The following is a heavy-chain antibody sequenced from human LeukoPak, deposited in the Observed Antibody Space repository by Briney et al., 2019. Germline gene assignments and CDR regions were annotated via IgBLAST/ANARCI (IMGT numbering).Heavy chain of an antibody. Sequence: GGSLRLSCAASGFTFSTYRMSWVGQAPGKGLEWVANIKQDGSEKHYVDSVKGRFTISRGNAKNSLYLQMSSLRAEDTAVYYCTRVEETATTAAIIRKYSYYYYYMDVWGKGNTVTVSS. CDR2: IKQDGSEK. D-gene: IGHD4-11*01. CDR1: GFTFSTYR. CDR3: TRVEETATTAAIIRKYSYYYYYMDV. J-gene: IGHJ6*03. V-gene: IGHV3-7*01.